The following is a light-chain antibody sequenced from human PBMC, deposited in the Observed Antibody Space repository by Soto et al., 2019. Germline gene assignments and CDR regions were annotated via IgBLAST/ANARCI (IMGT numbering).Light chain of an antibody. CDR3: QQSYSTSWT. Sequence: DIRMTQSPSSLSASVGDRVTITCRASQSISSYLNWYQQKPGKAPKLLIYAASSLQSGVPSRFSGSGSRTDFTLTISSLQPEDFATYYCQQSYSTSWTFGQGTKVEIK. CDR1: QSISSY. CDR2: AAS. J-gene: IGKJ1*01. V-gene: IGKV1-39*01.